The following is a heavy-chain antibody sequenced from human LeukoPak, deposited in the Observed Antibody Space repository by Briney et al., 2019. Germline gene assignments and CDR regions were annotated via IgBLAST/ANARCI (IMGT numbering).Heavy chain of an antibody. Sequence: ASVKASCKASGYAFTTFGIMWVRQAPGQWLEWMGWISTSKTYTRYAQKVQGRATLTTDTSTSTAYMELTSLTSDDTAVYFCARASDTSWPFDFWGQGTKVTVSS. CDR3: ARASDTSWPFDF. D-gene: IGHD2-2*01. CDR2: ISTSKTYT. V-gene: IGHV1-18*01. CDR1: GYAFTTFG. J-gene: IGHJ4*02.